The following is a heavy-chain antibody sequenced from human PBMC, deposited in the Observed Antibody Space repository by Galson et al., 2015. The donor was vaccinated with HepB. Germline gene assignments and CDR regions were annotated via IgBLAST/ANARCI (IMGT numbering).Heavy chain of an antibody. J-gene: IGHJ6*02. CDR1: GYTFTSYA. Sequence: SVKVSCKASGYTFTSYAMHWVRQAPGQRLEWMGWINAGNGNTKYSQKFQGRVTITRDTSASTAYMELSSLRSEDTAVYYCARGGMVRGVIIRLGYYYGMDVWGQGTTVTVSS. CDR3: ARGGMVRGVIIRLGYYYGMDV. CDR2: INAGNGNT. D-gene: IGHD3-10*01. V-gene: IGHV1-3*01.